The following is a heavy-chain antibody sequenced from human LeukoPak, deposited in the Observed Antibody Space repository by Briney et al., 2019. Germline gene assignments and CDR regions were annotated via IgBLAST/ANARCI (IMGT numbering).Heavy chain of an antibody. CDR3: ASGYYFPDY. Sequence: PSETLSLTCTVSGGSMSSDYWGWIRQTPGSGLEWIGYIYYSGGTYYNPSLKSRVSISIDTSKNQFSLKLDSVTSADTAVYYCASGYYFPDYWGQGALVTVSS. CDR2: IYYSGGT. J-gene: IGHJ4*02. D-gene: IGHD2/OR15-2a*01. V-gene: IGHV4-59*01. CDR1: GGSMSSDY.